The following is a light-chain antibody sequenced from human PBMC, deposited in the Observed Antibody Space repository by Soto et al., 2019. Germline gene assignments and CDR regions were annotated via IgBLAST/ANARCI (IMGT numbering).Light chain of an antibody. V-gene: IGLV2-14*03. CDR1: SSDLGDYNY. J-gene: IGLJ1*01. CDR2: DVS. CDR3: TSYTTTGTYV. Sequence: QSALTQPASVSGSPGQSITISCTGASSDLGDYNYVSWYQQHPGKAPKLMIYDVSSRPSGVSNRISGSKSGNTASLTFSGLQAEDEADYYCTSYTTTGTYVFATGTKVTVL.